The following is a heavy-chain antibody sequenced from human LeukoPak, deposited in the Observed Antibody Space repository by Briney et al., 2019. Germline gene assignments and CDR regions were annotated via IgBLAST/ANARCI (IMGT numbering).Heavy chain of an antibody. D-gene: IGHD2-21*01. Sequence: PSETLSLTCAVYGGSFSGYYWSWIRQPPGKGLEWIGEINHSGSTNYNPSLKSRVTISVDTSKNQLSLKLSSVTAADTAVYYCARGPLFYLDYWGQGTLVTVSS. CDR1: GGSFSGYY. CDR2: INHSGST. CDR3: ARGPLFYLDY. V-gene: IGHV4-34*01. J-gene: IGHJ4*02.